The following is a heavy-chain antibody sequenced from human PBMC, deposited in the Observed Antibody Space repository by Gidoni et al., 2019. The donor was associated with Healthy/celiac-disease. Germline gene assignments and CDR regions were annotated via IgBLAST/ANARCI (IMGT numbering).Heavy chain of an antibody. CDR1: GGSSSSSSYY. CDR2: IYYSGIT. CDR3: ARHQSYSSSWLDY. Sequence: QLHLQESGPGLVKPPETLPLTRTAYGGSSSSSSYYWCWIRQPPGKGLEWIGSIYYSGITYYNPSLKSRVTISVDTSKNQFSLKLRSVTAADTAVYCCARHQSYSSSWLDYWGQGTLVTVSS. J-gene: IGHJ4*02. D-gene: IGHD6-13*01. V-gene: IGHV4-39*01.